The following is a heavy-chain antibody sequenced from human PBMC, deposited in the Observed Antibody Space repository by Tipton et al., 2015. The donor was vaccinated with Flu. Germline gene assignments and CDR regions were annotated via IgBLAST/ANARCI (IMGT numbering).Heavy chain of an antibody. D-gene: IGHD3-9*01. CDR2: INPSGGST. CDR1: GYTFTSYY. J-gene: IGHJ6*02. Sequence: QLVQSGAEVKKPGASVKVSCKASGYTFTSYYMHWVRQAPGQGLEWMGIINPSGGSTSYAQKFRGRVTMTRDTSTSTVYMELSSLRSEDTAVYYCARDERGPILYGIWTGYYSSYGMDVWGQGTTVPVSS. CDR3: ARDERGPILYGIWTGYYSSYGMDV. V-gene: IGHV1-46*01.